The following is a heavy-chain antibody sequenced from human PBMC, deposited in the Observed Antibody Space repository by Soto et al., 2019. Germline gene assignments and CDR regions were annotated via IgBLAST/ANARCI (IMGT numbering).Heavy chain of an antibody. CDR3: ARAQGGVVVVAASSGTFDY. Sequence: SETLSLTCAVYGGSFSGYYWSWTRQPPGKGLEWIGEINHSGSTNYNPSLKSRVTISVDTSKNQFSLKLSSVTAADTAVYYCARAQGGVVVVAASSGTFDYWGQGTLVTVSP. V-gene: IGHV4-34*01. J-gene: IGHJ4*02. D-gene: IGHD2-15*01. CDR2: INHSGST. CDR1: GGSFSGYY.